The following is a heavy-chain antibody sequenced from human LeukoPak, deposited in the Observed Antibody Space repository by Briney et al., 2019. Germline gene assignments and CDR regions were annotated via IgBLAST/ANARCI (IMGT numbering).Heavy chain of an antibody. CDR1: GGSISTYY. Sequence: PSETLSLTCTVSGGSISTYYWSWLRQPPGKGLEWIGYIYYSGSTNYNPSLKSRVTISVDTSKNQFSLKLSSVTAADTAVYYCARVYGSGYDFRGAFDIWGQGTMVTVSS. J-gene: IGHJ3*02. CDR3: ARVYGSGYDFRGAFDI. D-gene: IGHD5-12*01. CDR2: IYYSGST. V-gene: IGHV4-59*01.